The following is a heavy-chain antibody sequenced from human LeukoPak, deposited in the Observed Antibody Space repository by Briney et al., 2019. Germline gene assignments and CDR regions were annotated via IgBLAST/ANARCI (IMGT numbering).Heavy chain of an antibody. J-gene: IGHJ4*02. D-gene: IGHD1-26*01. V-gene: IGHV4-30-2*01. CDR2: IYHSGST. CDR3: ARSRSHVLKKPFDY. Sequence: PSQTLSLTCAVSGGSISSGGYSWSWIRQPPGKGLEWIGYIYHSGSTYYNPSLKSRVTISVDRSKNQFSLKLSSVTAADTAVYYCARSRSHVLKKPFDYWGQGTLVTVSS. CDR1: GGSISSGGYS.